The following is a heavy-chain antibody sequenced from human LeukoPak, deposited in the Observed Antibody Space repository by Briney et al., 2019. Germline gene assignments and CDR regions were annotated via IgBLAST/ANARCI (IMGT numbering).Heavy chain of an antibody. CDR2: INPNSGGT. Sequence: APVKVSCKASGYTFTHYYMHWVRQAPGQGLEWMGWINPNSGGTNYAQKFQGRVTMTRDTSISTVYMELSRLRSDDTAVYYCARDRSGWSGAGGYMDVWGKGTTVTVSS. CDR3: ARDRSGWSGAGGYMDV. CDR1: GYTFTHYY. D-gene: IGHD6-19*01. V-gene: IGHV1-2*02. J-gene: IGHJ6*03.